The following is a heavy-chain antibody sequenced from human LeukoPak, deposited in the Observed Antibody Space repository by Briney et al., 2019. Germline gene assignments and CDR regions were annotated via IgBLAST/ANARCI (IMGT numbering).Heavy chain of an antibody. J-gene: IGHJ5*02. CDR3: VRDLDYYDSSGPPGGSWFDP. V-gene: IGHV3-33*01. CDR1: GFTFSSYG. Sequence: GGSLRLSCAASGFTFSSYGMHWVRQAPGKGLEWVAVIWYDGSNKYYADSVKGRFTISRDNSKNTLYLQMNSLRAEDTAVYYCVRDLDYYDSSGPPGGSWFDPWGQGTLVTVSS. CDR2: IWYDGSNK. D-gene: IGHD3-22*01.